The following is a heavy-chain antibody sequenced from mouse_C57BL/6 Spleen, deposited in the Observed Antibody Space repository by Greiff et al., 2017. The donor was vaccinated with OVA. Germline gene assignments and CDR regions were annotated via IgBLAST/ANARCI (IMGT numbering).Heavy chain of an antibody. V-gene: IGHV5-17*01. CDR2: ISSGSSTI. Sequence: EVKVVESGGGLVKPGGSLKLSCAASGFTFSDYGMHWVRQAPEKGLEWVAYISSGSSTIYYADTVKGRFTISRDNAKNTLFLQMTGLRSEDTAMYYCARPRDYDDGWFAYWGQGTLVTVSA. D-gene: IGHD2-4*01. CDR1: GFTFSDYG. J-gene: IGHJ3*01. CDR3: ARPRDYDDGWFAY.